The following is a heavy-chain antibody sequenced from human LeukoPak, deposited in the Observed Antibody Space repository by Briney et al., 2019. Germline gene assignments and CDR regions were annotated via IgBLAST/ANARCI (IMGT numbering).Heavy chain of an antibody. J-gene: IGHJ4*02. CDR2: ISGGGDNT. CDR1: GFTFSSSV. V-gene: IGHV3-23*01. Sequence: PGGSLRLSCAASGFTFSSSVMSWVRQAPGKGLEWVSVISGGGDNTYYADSVKGRFTISRDNSKNTLYLQMNSLGAEDTATYYCAKTRGPYYFDSWGQGTLVIVSS. D-gene: IGHD3-16*01. CDR3: AKTRGPYYFDS.